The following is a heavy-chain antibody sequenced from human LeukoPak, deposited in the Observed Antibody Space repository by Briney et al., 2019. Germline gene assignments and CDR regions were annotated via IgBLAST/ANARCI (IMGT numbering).Heavy chain of an antibody. CDR3: ARGEMATIFL. CDR1: GGSINNYY. CDR2: IYYSGST. V-gene: IGHV4-59*01. D-gene: IGHD5-24*01. Sequence: RTSETLSLTCTVSGGSINNYYWTWIRQPPGKGLEWIGYIYYSGSTNYNPSLKSRVTISLDPSKSQFSLKLNSVTAADTAVYFCARGEMATIFLWGQGTLVTASS. J-gene: IGHJ4*02.